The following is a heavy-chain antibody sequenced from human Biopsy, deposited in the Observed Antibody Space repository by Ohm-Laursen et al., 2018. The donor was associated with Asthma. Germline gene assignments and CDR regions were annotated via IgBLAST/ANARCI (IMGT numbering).Heavy chain of an antibody. CDR1: GFSFNSYG. J-gene: IGHJ3*02. CDR2: MSFDGRQT. CDR3: AKERYYDFWSGYTI. Sequence: SLRLSCSAPGFSFNSYGMHWVRQAPGKGLAWVAVMSFDGRQTYYADSVKGRFTISRDNSKNTLYLQMNSLRAEDTAVYYCAKERYYDFWSGYTIWGQGTMVTVSS. D-gene: IGHD3-3*01. V-gene: IGHV3-30*18.